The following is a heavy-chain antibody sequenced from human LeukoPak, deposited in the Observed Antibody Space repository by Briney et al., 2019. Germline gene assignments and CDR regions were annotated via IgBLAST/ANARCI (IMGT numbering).Heavy chain of an antibody. CDR3: ARDATYCTNGVCYTRFDY. D-gene: IGHD2-8*01. J-gene: IGHJ4*02. CDR1: GFTFSSYA. V-gene: IGHV3-23*01. Sequence: GGSLRLSCAASGFTFSSYAMSWVRQAPGKGLEWVSAISGSGGSTYYADSVKGRFTISRDNAKTSLYLVMNSLRAEDTAVYYCARDATYCTNGVCYTRFDYWGQGTLVTVSS. CDR2: ISGSGGST.